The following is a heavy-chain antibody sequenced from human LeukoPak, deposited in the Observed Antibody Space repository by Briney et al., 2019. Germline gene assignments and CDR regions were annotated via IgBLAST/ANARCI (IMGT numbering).Heavy chain of an antibody. D-gene: IGHD4-17*01. Sequence: PGGSLRLSCAASGFTFSSYEMNWVRQAPGKGLEWVSYITSSGSPIYYADSVKGRFTISRDNSKNTLYLQMNSLRAEDTAVYYCAREAVTRNYFDYWGQGTLVTVSS. CDR2: ITSSGSPI. CDR1: GFTFSSYE. J-gene: IGHJ4*02. V-gene: IGHV3-48*03. CDR3: AREAVTRNYFDY.